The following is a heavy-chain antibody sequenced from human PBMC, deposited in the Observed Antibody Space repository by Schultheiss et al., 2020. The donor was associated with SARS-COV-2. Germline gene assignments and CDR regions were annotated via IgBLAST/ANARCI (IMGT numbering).Heavy chain of an antibody. J-gene: IGHJ5*02. CDR2: IYYSGST. CDR1: GASISNRY. Sequence: SETLSLTCTVSGASISNRYCTWIRQPPGKGLEWIGYIYYSGSTNYNPSLKSRVTISVDTSKNQFSLKLSSVTAADTAVYYCARNRYYWTPWGQGTLVTVSS. CDR3: ARNRYYWTP. D-gene: IGHD1-20*01. V-gene: IGHV4-59*11.